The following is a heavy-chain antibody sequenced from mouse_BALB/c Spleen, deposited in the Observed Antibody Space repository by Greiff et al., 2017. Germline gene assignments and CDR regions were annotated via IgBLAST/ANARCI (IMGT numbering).Heavy chain of an antibody. Sequence: DVHLVESGGGLVQPGGSLKLSCAASGFTFSSYTMSWVRQTPEKRLEWVAYISNGGGSTYYPDTVKGRFTISRDNAKNTLYLQMSSLKSEDTAMYYCASHYYGSSYFFMDYWGQGISVTVSS. V-gene: IGHV5-12-2*01. D-gene: IGHD1-1*01. CDR3: ASHYYGSSYFFMDY. CDR2: ISNGGGST. CDR1: GFTFSSYT. J-gene: IGHJ4*01.